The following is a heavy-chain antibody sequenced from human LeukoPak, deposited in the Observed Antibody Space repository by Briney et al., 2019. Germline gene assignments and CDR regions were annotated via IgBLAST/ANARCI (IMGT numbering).Heavy chain of an antibody. D-gene: IGHD2-21*02. Sequence: GGSLRLSCAASGFTFSSYGMHWVRQAPGKGLEWVAVISYDGSNKYYADSVKGRFTISRDNSKNTLYLQMNSLRAEDTAVYYCAKDRRSGVIVVVTAMNGEIDYWGQGTLVTVSS. CDR2: ISYDGSNK. CDR1: GFTFSSYG. V-gene: IGHV3-30*18. J-gene: IGHJ4*02. CDR3: AKDRRSGVIVVVTAMNGEIDY.